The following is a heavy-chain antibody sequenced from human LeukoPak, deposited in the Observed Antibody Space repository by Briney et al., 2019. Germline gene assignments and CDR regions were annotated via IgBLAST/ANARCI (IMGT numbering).Heavy chain of an antibody. CDR3: ARDLFYDSSGYYLDY. D-gene: IGHD3-22*01. J-gene: IGHJ4*02. Sequence: SVKVSCKASGGTFSSYAISWARQAPGQGLEWMGGIIPIFGTANYAQKFQGRVTITTDESTSTAYMELSSLRSEDTAVYYCARDLFYDSSGYYLDYWGQGTLVTVSS. CDR1: GGTFSSYA. V-gene: IGHV1-69*05. CDR2: IIPIFGTA.